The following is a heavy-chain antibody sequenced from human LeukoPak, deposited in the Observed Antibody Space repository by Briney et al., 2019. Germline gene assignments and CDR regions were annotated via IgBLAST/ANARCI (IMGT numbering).Heavy chain of an antibody. CDR2: INSDGSST. CDR3: ARAYDFWSGYSTEGVDYYYSMDV. V-gene: IGHV3-74*01. Sequence: PGGSLRLSCAASGFTFSSYWMHWVRQAPGKGLGWVSRINSDGSSTIYADSVKGRFTISRDNAKNTLYLQMNSLRAEDTAVYYCARAYDFWSGYSTEGVDYYYSMDVWGKGTTVTVSS. D-gene: IGHD3-3*01. J-gene: IGHJ6*03. CDR1: GFTFSSYW.